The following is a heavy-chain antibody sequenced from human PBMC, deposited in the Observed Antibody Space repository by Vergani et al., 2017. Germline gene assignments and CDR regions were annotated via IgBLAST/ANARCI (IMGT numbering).Heavy chain of an antibody. J-gene: IGHJ4*02. CDR3: ARYDCSSTSCYTSRFDS. CDR1: GASISSYY. CDR2: IYYSGST. Sequence: QVQLQESGPGLVKPSETLSLTCTVSGASISSYYWSWIRQPPGKGLEWIGYIYYSGSTNYHPSLKSRVTISVDTSKNQFSLKLSSVTAADTAVYYCARYDCSSTSCYTSRFDSWGQGALVTVSS. V-gene: IGHV4-59*01. D-gene: IGHD2-2*02.